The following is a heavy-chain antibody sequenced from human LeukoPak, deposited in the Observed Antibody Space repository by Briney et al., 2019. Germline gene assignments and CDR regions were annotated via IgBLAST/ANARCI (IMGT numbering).Heavy chain of an antibody. CDR2: IYTSGST. CDR1: GGSNSSGSYY. J-gene: IGHJ3*02. D-gene: IGHD1-26*01. V-gene: IGHV4-61*02. CDR3: ARDQGGSYPDDAFDI. Sequence: SETLSLTCTVSGGSNSSGSYYWSWIPQPAGKGLEWIGRIYTSGSTNYNPSLKSRVTISVDTSKNQFSLKLSSVTAADTAVYYCARDQGGSYPDDAFDIWGQGTMVTVSA.